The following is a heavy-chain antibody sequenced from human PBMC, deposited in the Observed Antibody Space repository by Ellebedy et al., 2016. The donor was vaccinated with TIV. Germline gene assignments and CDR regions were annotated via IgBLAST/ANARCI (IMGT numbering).Heavy chain of an antibody. V-gene: IGHV4-31*01. J-gene: IGHJ4*02. D-gene: IGHD4-17*01. CDR1: GGSISSGGYY. Sequence: MPSETLSLTCTVSGGSISSGGYYWTWIRQHPGKGLEWIGYIDYSGSTSYYSPSLKSLVTISVDTSKNQFSLQLSSVTAADTAVYYCARQRAYGDQFFDYWGPGTLVTVSS. CDR2: IDYSGSTS. CDR3: ARQRAYGDQFFDY.